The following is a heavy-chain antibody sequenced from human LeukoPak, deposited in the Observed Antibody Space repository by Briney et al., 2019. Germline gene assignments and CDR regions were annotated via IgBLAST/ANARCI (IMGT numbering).Heavy chain of an antibody. D-gene: IGHD3-10*01. CDR3: ARDKGSGDPGYFDY. CDR2: IYYSGST. CDR1: GGSLSSYY. V-gene: IGHV4-59*01. J-gene: IGHJ4*02. Sequence: SETLSLTCTVSGGSLSSYYWSWIRQPPGKGLEWIGYIYYSGSTNYNPSLKSRVTISVDTSKNQFSLKLSSVTAADTAVYYCARDKGSGDPGYFDYWGQGTLVTVSS.